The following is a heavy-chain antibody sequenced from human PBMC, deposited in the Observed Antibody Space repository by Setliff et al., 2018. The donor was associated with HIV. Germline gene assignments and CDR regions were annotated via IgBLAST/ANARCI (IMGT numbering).Heavy chain of an antibody. V-gene: IGHV3-23*01. J-gene: IGHJ4*02. CDR3: AKDRITGYYNFWSGPNFDY. Sequence: PGGSLRLSCAASGSTFSNFAMSWVRQAPGKGLEWVSAISGGGGKTDYADSVKGRFTISRDNSKNTLYLQMNSLRADDTAVYYCAKDRITGYYNFWSGPNFDYWGQGTLVTVSS. CDR1: GSTFSNFA. D-gene: IGHD3-3*01. CDR2: ISGGGGKT.